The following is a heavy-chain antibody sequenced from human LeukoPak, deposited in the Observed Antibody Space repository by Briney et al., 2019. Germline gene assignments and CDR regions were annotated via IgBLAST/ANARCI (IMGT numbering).Heavy chain of an antibody. J-gene: IGHJ6*02. D-gene: IGHD3-10*01. V-gene: IGHV5-51*01. Sequence: GESLKISCKGSGYSFGNRWIGWVRQMPGKGLEWMGIIYSDDSDTIYSPSFEGQVTISADKSISPAYLQWSSLKASDTAMYYCSRGAYGSGSYYNYYGMDVWGQGTTVTVSS. CDR2: IYSDDSDT. CDR3: SRGAYGSGSYYNYYGMDV. CDR1: GYSFGNRW.